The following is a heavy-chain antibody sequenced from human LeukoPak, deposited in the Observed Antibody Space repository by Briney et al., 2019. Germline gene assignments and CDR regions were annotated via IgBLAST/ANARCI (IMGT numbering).Heavy chain of an antibody. CDR1: GFTFSSYS. CDR2: ISSRSSTI. J-gene: IGHJ5*02. CDR3: ARESSSVLRYFDWLSPVFDP. D-gene: IGHD3-9*01. V-gene: IGHV3-48*01. Sequence: GGSLRLSCAASGFTFSSYSMNWVRQAPGKGLEWVSYISSRSSTIYYADSVKGRFTISRDNAKNSLYLQMNSLRAEDTAVYYCARESSSVLRYFDWLSPVFDPWGQGTLVTVSS.